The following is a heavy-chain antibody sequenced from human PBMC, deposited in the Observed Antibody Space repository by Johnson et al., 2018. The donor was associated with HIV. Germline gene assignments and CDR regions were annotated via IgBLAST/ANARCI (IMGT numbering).Heavy chain of an antibody. CDR2: VLYDGGKK. CDR1: GFTFSSYA. J-gene: IGHJ3*01. CDR3: AKDQSGTSNLGAFDS. V-gene: IGHV3-30*02. D-gene: IGHD1-26*01. Sequence: QVQLVESGGGLVQPGGSLRLSCAASGFTFSSYALHWVRQAPGKGLEWVAVVLYDGGKKYYLESVQGRFNISRDNSKNTLHLQMNSLGPEETALYYCAKDQSGTSNLGAFDSWGQGTMVTVSS.